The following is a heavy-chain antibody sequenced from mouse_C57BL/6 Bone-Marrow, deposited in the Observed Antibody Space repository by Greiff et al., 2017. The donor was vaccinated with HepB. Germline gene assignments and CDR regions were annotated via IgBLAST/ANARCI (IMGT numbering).Heavy chain of an antibody. CDR3: ARDLGDGYFDY. J-gene: IGHJ2*01. D-gene: IGHD2-3*01. CDR2: ISDGGSYT. Sequence: EVMLVESGGGLVKPGGSLKLSCAASGFTFSSYAMSWVRQTPEKRLEWVATISDGGSYTYYPDNVKGRFPISRDNAKNNLYLQMSHLKSEDTAMYYCARDLGDGYFDYWGQGTTLTVSS. CDR1: GFTFSSYA. V-gene: IGHV5-4*01.